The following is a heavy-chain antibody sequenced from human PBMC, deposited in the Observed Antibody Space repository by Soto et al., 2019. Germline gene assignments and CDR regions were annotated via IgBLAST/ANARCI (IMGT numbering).Heavy chain of an antibody. CDR1: GFTFSSYG. D-gene: IGHD1-7*01. Sequence: QVQLVESGGGVVQPGRSLRLSCAASGFTFSSYGMHWVRQAPGKGLEWVAIIWYDGSNKYYEDSVKGRFTISRDNSKNTLYLQMNSLRAEDTAVYYCARVGLELRRNSMDVWGQGTTVTVSS. J-gene: IGHJ6*02. V-gene: IGHV3-33*01. CDR3: ARVGLELRRNSMDV. CDR2: IWYDGSNK.